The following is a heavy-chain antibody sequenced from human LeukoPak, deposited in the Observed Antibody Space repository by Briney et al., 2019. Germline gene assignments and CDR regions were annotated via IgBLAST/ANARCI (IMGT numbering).Heavy chain of an antibody. CDR1: GFTFSSYA. Sequence: PGGSLRLSCAASGFTFSSYAMHWVRQAPGKGLEWVAVISYDGSNKYHADSVKGRFTISRDNSKNTLYLQMNSLRAEDTAVYYCARDTPGYSSGWYPDYWGQGTLVTVSS. J-gene: IGHJ4*02. D-gene: IGHD6-19*01. CDR3: ARDTPGYSSGWYPDY. CDR2: ISYDGSNK. V-gene: IGHV3-30-3*01.